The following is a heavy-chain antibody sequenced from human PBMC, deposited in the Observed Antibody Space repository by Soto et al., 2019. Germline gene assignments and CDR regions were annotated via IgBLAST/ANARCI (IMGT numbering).Heavy chain of an antibody. CDR1: GGSISNYF. D-gene: IGHD3-3*01. J-gene: IGHJ4*02. Sequence: PSETLSLTCTVSGGSISNYFCNWIRQPAGKGLEWIGRIDNSGSTNYSPSPKSRITMSADTSRNQFSLKLNSVTAADTAVYYCARGGQDFWSGPFDYWGQGALVTVSS. V-gene: IGHV4-4*07. CDR3: ARGGQDFWSGPFDY. CDR2: IDNSGST.